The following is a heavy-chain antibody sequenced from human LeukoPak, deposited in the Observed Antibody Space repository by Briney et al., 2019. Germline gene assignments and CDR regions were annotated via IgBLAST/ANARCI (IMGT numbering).Heavy chain of an antibody. Sequence: GGSLRLSCAASGFTFSSYAMSWVRQAPGKGLEWVSAISGSGGSTYYADSVKGRFTISKDNSKNTLYLQMNSLRAEDTAVYYCAKPDPGSYCSSTSCYPYYYYYYMDVWGKGTTVTVSS. J-gene: IGHJ6*03. CDR3: AKPDPGSYCSSTSCYPYYYYYYMDV. CDR2: ISGSGGST. CDR1: GFTFSSYA. D-gene: IGHD2-2*01. V-gene: IGHV3-23*01.